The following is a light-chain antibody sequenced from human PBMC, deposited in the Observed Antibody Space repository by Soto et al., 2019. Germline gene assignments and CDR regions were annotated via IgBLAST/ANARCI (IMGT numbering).Light chain of an antibody. J-gene: IGKJ4*01. Sequence: DIQMTQSPSSLSASVGDRVTITCRASQSISSYLNWYQQKPGKAPKLLIYAASSLQSEVPSRLSGSGSGTDFTLTISSLQPEDFATYYCQQSYSTPLTFGGGTKGEIK. V-gene: IGKV1-39*01. CDR3: QQSYSTPLT. CDR2: AAS. CDR1: QSISSY.